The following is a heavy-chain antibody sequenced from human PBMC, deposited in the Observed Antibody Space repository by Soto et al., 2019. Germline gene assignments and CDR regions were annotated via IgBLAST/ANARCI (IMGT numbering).Heavy chain of an antibody. CDR2: IIPILGIA. CDR1: GGTFSSYT. J-gene: IGHJ4*02. CDR3: DQYYYDSSGYYYESHLDY. V-gene: IGHV1-69*02. Sequence: GASVKVSCKASGGTFSSYTISWVRQAPEQGLEWMGRIIPILGIANYAQKFQGRVTITADKSTSTAYMELSSLRSEDTAVYYCDQYYYDSSGYYYESHLDYWGQGTLVTVSS. D-gene: IGHD3-22*01.